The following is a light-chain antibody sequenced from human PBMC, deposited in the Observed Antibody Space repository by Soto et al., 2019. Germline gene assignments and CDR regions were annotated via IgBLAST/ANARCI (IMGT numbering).Light chain of an antibody. V-gene: IGKV1-33*01. CDR1: QAISKS. CDR3: HQYHAHPPMP. CDR2: DAS. J-gene: IGKJ3*01. Sequence: DIPMTQSPSSLSASVGDRVTITCQASQAISKSLNWYQQKPGKAPKLLIYDASNLETGVPSRLSGSGSGTDFPFTISSLQDEDLAPYYCHQYHAHPPMPFGHGTKVDSK.